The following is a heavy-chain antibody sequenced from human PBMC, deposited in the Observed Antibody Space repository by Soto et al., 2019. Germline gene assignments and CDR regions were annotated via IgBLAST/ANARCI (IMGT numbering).Heavy chain of an antibody. CDR1: GGSISSGDYY. Sequence: QVQLQESGPGLVQPSQTLSLTCTVSGGSISSGDYYWSWIRQPPGKGLEWIGYIYYSGSTYYNSSLKSRVTMSVDMSKNQFSLKLSAVTAADTAVYYCARARWAVNYDILTGHWGVDVWGQGTTVTVSS. CDR3: ARARWAVNYDILTGHWGVDV. CDR2: IYYSGST. D-gene: IGHD3-9*01. V-gene: IGHV4-30-4*01. J-gene: IGHJ6*02.